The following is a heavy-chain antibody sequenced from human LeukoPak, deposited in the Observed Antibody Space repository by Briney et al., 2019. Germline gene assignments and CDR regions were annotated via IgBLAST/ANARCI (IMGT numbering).Heavy chain of an antibody. Sequence: ESGPTLVNPTQTLTLTCTFSGFSLSTSGMCVSWIRQPPGKALEWLARIDWDDDKYYSTSLRTRLTISKDISKNQVVLTMTNMDPVDTATYYCARIPPGFGYSSGWYDYWGQGTLVTVSS. V-gene: IGHV2-70*11. J-gene: IGHJ4*02. CDR3: ARIPPGFGYSSGWYDY. CDR2: IDWDDDK. D-gene: IGHD6-19*01. CDR1: GFSLSTSGMC.